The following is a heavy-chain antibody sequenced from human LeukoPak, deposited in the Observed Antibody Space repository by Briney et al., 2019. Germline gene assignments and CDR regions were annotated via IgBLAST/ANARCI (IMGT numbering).Heavy chain of an antibody. J-gene: IGHJ6*03. V-gene: IGHV4-59*01. Sequence: KSSETLSLTCTVSGGSISSYYWSWIRQPPGKGLEWIGYIYYSGSTNYNPSLKSRVTISVDTSKNQFSLKLSSVTAADTAVYYCARAVYYYYMDVWGKGTTVTISS. CDR1: GGSISSYY. CDR3: ARAVYYYYMDV. CDR2: IYYSGST.